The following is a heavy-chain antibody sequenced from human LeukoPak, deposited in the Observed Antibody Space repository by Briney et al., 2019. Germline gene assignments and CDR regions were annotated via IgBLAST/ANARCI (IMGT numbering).Heavy chain of an antibody. CDR3: ATGWATGSSWSFDY. J-gene: IGHJ4*02. D-gene: IGHD6-13*01. V-gene: IGHV1-24*01. CDR1: GYTLTELS. CDR2: FDPEDGET. Sequence: ASVKVSCKVSGYTLTELSMHWVRQAPGKGLEGMGGFDPEDGETIYAQKFHGRVTMTEDTSTDTAYMELSSLRSEDTAVYYCATGWATGSSWSFDYWGQGTLVTVSS.